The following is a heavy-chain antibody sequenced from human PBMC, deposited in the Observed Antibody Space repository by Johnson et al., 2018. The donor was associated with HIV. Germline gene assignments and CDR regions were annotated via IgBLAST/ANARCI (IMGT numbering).Heavy chain of an antibody. Sequence: QVQLVESGGGVVQPGRSLRLSCAASGFTFSSYGMHWVRQAPGKGLEWVAVIWFDGSNKYYADSVKGLFTISRDNSKNTLYLQMNSLRAEDTAVYYCAKDQDGRSGRYSCDIWGQGTMVTVSS. CDR3: AKDQDGRSGRYSCDI. V-gene: IGHV3-33*06. CDR2: IWFDGSNK. D-gene: IGHD5-24*01. CDR1: GFTFSSYG. J-gene: IGHJ3*02.